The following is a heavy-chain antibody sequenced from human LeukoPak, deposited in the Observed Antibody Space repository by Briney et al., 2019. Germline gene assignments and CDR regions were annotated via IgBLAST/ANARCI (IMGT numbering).Heavy chain of an antibody. CDR1: GFTFSSYA. J-gene: IGHJ4*02. Sequence: GGFLRLSCAASGFTFSSYAMSWVRQAPGKGLEWVSAISGSGGSTYYADSVKGRFTISRDNSKNTLYLQMNSLRAEDTAVYYCAKDSSLYPYYFDYWGQGTLVTVSS. V-gene: IGHV3-23*01. D-gene: IGHD6-13*01. CDR2: ISGSGGST. CDR3: AKDSSLYPYYFDY.